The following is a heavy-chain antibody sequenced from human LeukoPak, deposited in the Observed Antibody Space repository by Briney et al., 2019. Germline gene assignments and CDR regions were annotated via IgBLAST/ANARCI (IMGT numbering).Heavy chain of an antibody. CDR3: ARRRYESGASYPSYFDF. J-gene: IGHJ4*02. D-gene: IGHD3-22*01. CDR1: GDSISSSSYY. V-gene: IGHV4-39*01. Sequence: SETLSLTCIASGDSISSSSYYWGWTRQPPGKGLEWIGNIYYSGTTYYNPSLKSRVTISVDTSKNQFSLKLSSVTAADTAVYFCARRRYESGASYPSYFDFWGQGTLVTVSS. CDR2: IYYSGTT.